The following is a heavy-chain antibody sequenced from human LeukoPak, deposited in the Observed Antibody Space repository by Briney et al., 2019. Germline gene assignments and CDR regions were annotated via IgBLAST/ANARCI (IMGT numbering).Heavy chain of an antibody. CDR3: ARWGAAAGLDY. CDR1: GFTFSNYE. Sequence: GGSLRLSCAASGFTFSNYEMNWVRQAPGKGLEWVSYISSSGSTMYYAGSVKGRFTISRDNAKNSLYLQMNSLRAEDTALYCCARWGAAAGLDYWGQGTLVTVSS. D-gene: IGHD6-13*01. V-gene: IGHV3-48*03. J-gene: IGHJ4*02. CDR2: ISSSGSTM.